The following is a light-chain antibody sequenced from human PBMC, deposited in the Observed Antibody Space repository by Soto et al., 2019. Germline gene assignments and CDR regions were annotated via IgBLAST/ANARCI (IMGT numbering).Light chain of an antibody. CDR1: QSVSSSY. J-gene: IGKJ3*01. Sequence: DIVLTQSPGSLSLPPGERATLSCRASQSVSSSYLAWYQQKPGQAPRLLIYGASSRATGIPDRFSGSGSGTDFTLTISRLEPEDFAVYYCQQYGSSLFTFGPGTKVDIK. V-gene: IGKV3-20*01. CDR2: GAS. CDR3: QQYGSSLFT.